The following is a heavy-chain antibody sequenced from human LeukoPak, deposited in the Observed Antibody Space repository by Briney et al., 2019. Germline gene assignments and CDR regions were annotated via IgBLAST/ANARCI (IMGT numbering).Heavy chain of an antibody. J-gene: IGHJ5*02. Sequence: PSETLSLTCAVSGYSISSGYYWGWIRQPPGKGLEWIGSIYHRGSTYYNPSLKSRFTISVDTSKNQFSLKLSSVTAADTAVYYCARTYYYDSSGFGLYNWFDPWGQGTLVTVSS. CDR2: IYHRGST. CDR1: GYSISSGYY. D-gene: IGHD3-22*01. CDR3: ARTYYYDSSGFGLYNWFDP. V-gene: IGHV4-38-2*01.